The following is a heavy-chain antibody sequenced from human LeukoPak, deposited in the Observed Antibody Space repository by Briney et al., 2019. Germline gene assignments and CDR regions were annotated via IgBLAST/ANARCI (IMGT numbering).Heavy chain of an antibody. CDR2: IYYSGST. D-gene: IGHD5-18*01. CDR1: GGSISSYY. Sequence: PSETLSLTCTVSGGSISSYYWRWIRQPPGKGLEWIGYIYYSGSTNYNPSLKSRVTISVDTSKNQFSLKLSSVTAADTAVYYCARGVDTAMVMGLDYYYYYMDVWGKGTTVTVSS. J-gene: IGHJ6*03. CDR3: ARGVDTAMVMGLDYYYYYMDV. V-gene: IGHV4-59*01.